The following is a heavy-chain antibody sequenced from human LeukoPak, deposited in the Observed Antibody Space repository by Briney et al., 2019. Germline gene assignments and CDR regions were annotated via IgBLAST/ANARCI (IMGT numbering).Heavy chain of an antibody. D-gene: IGHD3-22*01. V-gene: IGHV1-2*02. Sequence: ASVKVSCKASGYTFTGYYMHWVRQAPGQGLEWMGWINPNSGGTNYAQKFQGRVTMTRDTSISTAYMELSRLRSDDTAVYYCARVFYHDSSGYQLDAFDIWGQGTMVTVSS. CDR1: GYTFTGYY. CDR2: INPNSGGT. CDR3: ARVFYHDSSGYQLDAFDI. J-gene: IGHJ3*02.